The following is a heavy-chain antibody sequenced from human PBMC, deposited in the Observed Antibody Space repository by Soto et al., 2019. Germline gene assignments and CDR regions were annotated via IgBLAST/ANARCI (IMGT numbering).Heavy chain of an antibody. D-gene: IGHD6-19*01. CDR1: GYTFTSYG. CDR2: ISAYNGNT. J-gene: IGHJ4*02. Sequence: QVQLVQSGAEVKKPGASVKVSCKASGYTFTSYGISWVRQAPGQGLEWMGWISAYNGNTNYAQKLQGRVTMTTDTSTRTAYMERRGLRSDDTAVYYCARDHGIAVAGPSPYYFDYWGQETLVTVS. V-gene: IGHV1-18*01. CDR3: ARDHGIAVAGPSPYYFDY.